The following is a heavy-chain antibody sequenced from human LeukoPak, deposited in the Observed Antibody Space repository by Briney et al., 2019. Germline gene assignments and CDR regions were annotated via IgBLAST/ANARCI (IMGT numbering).Heavy chain of an antibody. CDR1: GDSISSGDYY. Sequence: SQTLSLTCTVSGDSISSGDYYWSWIRQPAGKGLEWIGRISSSGSTNYNPSLKSRVTISVDTSKNQFSLKLSSVTAADTALYSCARESHDYGGNYRNWLDPWGQGTLVTVSS. D-gene: IGHD4-23*01. J-gene: IGHJ5*02. CDR2: ISSSGST. CDR3: ARESHDYGGNYRNWLDP. V-gene: IGHV4-61*02.